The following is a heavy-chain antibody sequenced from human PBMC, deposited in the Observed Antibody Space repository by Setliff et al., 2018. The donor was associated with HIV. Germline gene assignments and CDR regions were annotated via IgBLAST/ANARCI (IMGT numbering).Heavy chain of an antibody. V-gene: IGHV4-59*08. J-gene: IGHJ4*02. Sequence: SETLSLTCTVSGGSISSFFWSWIRQPPGKGLEWIGHISYSGSTNYNPSLKSRVTISVDTSKNQFSLKLTSVTAADTAVYFCARQGLTMNRGVPAPILYYFDYWGQGILVTVSS. CDR1: GGSISSFF. CDR3: ARQGLTMNRGVPAPILYYFDY. CDR2: ISYSGST. D-gene: IGHD3-10*01.